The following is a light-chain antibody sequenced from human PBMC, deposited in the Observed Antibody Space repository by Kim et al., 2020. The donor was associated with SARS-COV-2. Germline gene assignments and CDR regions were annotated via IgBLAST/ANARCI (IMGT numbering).Light chain of an antibody. CDR2: QAS. V-gene: IGKV1-5*03. J-gene: IGKJ2*01. CDR3: QHYIRFPYT. Sequence: DIQMTQSPSTLSASVGDRVTITCRASQIINTFLAWYQQKPGKAPDLLIYQASSLQIRVPSRFSGSGSGTEFTLTINSLQPDDFATYYCQHYIRFPYTFGQATKLEI. CDR1: QIINTF.